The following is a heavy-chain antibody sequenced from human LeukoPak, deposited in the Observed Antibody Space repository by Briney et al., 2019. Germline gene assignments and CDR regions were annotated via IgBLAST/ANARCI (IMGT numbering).Heavy chain of an antibody. CDR2: IYSGGST. D-gene: IGHD6-13*01. CDR1: GFTVSSNY. CDR3: ARGKQQLVPYYYYYMDV. J-gene: IGHJ6*03. Sequence: PGGSLRLSCAASGFTVSSNYMSWVRQAPRPGVEWVSVIYSGGSTYYADSVKGRFTISRDNYKHTLYLQMNSLRAEDTAVYYCARGKQQLVPYYYYYMDVWGKGTTVTVSS. V-gene: IGHV3-53*01.